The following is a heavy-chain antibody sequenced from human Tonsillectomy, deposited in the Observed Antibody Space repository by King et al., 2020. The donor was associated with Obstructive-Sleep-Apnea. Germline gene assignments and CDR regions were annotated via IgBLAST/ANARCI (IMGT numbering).Heavy chain of an antibody. CDR2: IRREVYGGTT. CDR1: GFTFGDYA. Sequence: VQLVESGGGLVQPGRSLRLSCTAPGFTFGDYAMSWFRQAPGKGLEWVGFIRREVYGGTTEYAASVKGRFTISREDSKSIAYLQMNSLKIEDTAVYYGSRAVYCGGDCSTPDAFDIWGQGTMVTVSS. J-gene: IGHJ3*02. V-gene: IGHV3-49*03. CDR3: SRAVYCGGDCSTPDAFDI. D-gene: IGHD2-21*02.